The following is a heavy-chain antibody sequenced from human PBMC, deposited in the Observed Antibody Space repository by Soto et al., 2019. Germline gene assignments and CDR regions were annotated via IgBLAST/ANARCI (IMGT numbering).Heavy chain of an antibody. D-gene: IGHD3-22*01. CDR2: ISSTSGYI. CDR3: ARCYSITMRGGCDFDI. V-gene: IGHV3-21*01. J-gene: IGHJ3*02. CDR1: GFTFSSYS. Sequence: EVQLVESGGGLVKPGGSLRLSCAASGFTFSSYSMNWVRQAPGKGLEWVSSISSTSGYIYYADSMRGRFIISRDNAKNALHLQTDGLGAGDTAGYYCARCYSITMRGGCDFDIWGQGPMVTVSS.